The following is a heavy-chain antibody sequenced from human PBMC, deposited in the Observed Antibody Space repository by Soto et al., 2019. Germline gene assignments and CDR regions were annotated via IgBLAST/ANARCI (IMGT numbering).Heavy chain of an antibody. CDR3: TTDPGTTVTNPYFAIDA. CDR2: IKSEIDGGIT. CDR1: ELTFTDAW. V-gene: IGHV3-15*01. D-gene: IGHD4-17*01. Sequence: EVQLVESGGGLVKPGGSLRLSCAASELTFTDAWISWVRQPPGKGLEWVGRIKSEIDGGITDYAAPVKGRFTISRDDSKNTLYLEMNSLTTEDTALYYCTTDPGTTVTNPYFAIDAWCQGTTVTVSS. J-gene: IGHJ6*02.